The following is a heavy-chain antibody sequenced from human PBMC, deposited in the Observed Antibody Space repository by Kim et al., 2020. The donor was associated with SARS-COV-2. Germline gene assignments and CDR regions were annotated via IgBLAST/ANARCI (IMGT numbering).Heavy chain of an antibody. V-gene: IGHV4-59*01. CDR3: ARGTYDSSGYYPS. J-gene: IGHJ4*02. Sequence: SETLSLTCTVSGGSISSYYWSWIRQPPGKGLEWIGYIYYSGSTNYNPSLKSRVTISVDTSKNQFSLKLSSVTAADTAVYYCARGTYDSSGYYPSWGQGTL. CDR2: IYYSGST. CDR1: GGSISSYY. D-gene: IGHD3-22*01.